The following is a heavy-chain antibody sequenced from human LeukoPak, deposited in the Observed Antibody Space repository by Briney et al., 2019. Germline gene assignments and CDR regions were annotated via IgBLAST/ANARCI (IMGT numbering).Heavy chain of an antibody. V-gene: IGHV1-46*01. CDR1: GYTFTSNY. J-gene: IGHJ5*02. D-gene: IGHD5-12*01. CDR2: ISPSGGST. Sequence: ASVKVSCKAFGYTFTSNYMHWVRQAPGQGPEWMGVISPSGGSTTYAQKFQGRVTITADKSTSTAYMELSSLRSEDTAVYYCARDGGYGGYGNWFDPWGQGTLVTVSS. CDR3: ARDGGYGGYGNWFDP.